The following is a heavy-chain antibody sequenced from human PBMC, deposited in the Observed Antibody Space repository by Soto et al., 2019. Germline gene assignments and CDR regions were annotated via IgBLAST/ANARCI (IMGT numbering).Heavy chain of an antibody. Sequence: SETLSLTCTVSGGSISSSSYYWGWIRQPPGKGLEWIGSIYYSGSTYYNPSLKSRVTISVDTSKNQFSLKLSSVTAADTAVYYCARHLYSITIFGVVPNHDAFDIWGQGTMVTVSS. CDR2: IYYSGST. CDR3: ARHLYSITIFGVVPNHDAFDI. J-gene: IGHJ3*02. CDR1: GGSISSSSYY. D-gene: IGHD3-3*01. V-gene: IGHV4-39*01.